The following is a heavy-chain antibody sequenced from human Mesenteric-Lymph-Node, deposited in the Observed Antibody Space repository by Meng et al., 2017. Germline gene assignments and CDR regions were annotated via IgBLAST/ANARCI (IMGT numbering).Heavy chain of an antibody. D-gene: IGHD1-26*01. J-gene: IGHJ4*02. CDR2: ISYDGSNK. Sequence: GESLKISCAASGFTFSSYAMHWVRQAPGKGLEWVAVISYDGSNKYYADSVKGRFTISRDNSKNTLYLQMNSPRAEGTAVYYCARDEAWELLRLKPYPFDYWGQGTLVTVSS. V-gene: IGHV3-30*04. CDR3: ARDEAWELLRLKPYPFDY. CDR1: GFTFSSYA.